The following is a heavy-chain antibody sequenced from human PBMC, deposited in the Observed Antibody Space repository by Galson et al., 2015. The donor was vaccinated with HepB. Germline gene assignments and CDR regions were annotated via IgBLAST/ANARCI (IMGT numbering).Heavy chain of an antibody. V-gene: IGHV3-64D*06. Sequence: SLRLSCAAFGFTFSSYAMHWVRQAPGKGLEYVSAISSDGGSTYYADSVKGRFTISRDNSKNTLYLQMSSLRAEDTAVYYCVKEATMVYNRIDYWGQGTLVTVSS. CDR1: GFTFSSYA. D-gene: IGHD3-10*01. CDR2: ISSDGGST. J-gene: IGHJ4*02. CDR3: VKEATMVYNRIDY.